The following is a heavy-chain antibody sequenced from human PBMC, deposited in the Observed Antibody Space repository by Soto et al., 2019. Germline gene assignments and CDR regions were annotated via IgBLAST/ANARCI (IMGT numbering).Heavy chain of an antibody. Sequence: LSLTCTVSCVSLSCYYWRWIRQPAGKGLEWIGRIYTSGSTNYNPSLKSRVTMSVDTSKNQFSLKLSSVTAADTAVYYCARGSTLDYWGQGTLVTVSS. CDR1: CVSLSCYY. J-gene: IGHJ4*02. V-gene: IGHV4-4*07. CDR2: IYTSGST. CDR3: ARGSTLDY.